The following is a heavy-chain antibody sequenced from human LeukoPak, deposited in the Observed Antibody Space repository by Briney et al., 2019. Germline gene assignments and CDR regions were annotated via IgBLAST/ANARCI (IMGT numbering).Heavy chain of an antibody. CDR2: ISSSSSYI. CDR3: ARDSGTDIVATTGQEY. Sequence: GGSLRLSCAASGFAFSSYSMNWVRQAPGKGLEWVSSISSSSSYIYYADSVKGRFTISRDNAKNSLYLQMNSLRAEDTAVYYCARDSGTDIVATTGQEYWGQGTLVTVSS. V-gene: IGHV3-21*01. J-gene: IGHJ4*02. CDR1: GFAFSSYS. D-gene: IGHD5-12*01.